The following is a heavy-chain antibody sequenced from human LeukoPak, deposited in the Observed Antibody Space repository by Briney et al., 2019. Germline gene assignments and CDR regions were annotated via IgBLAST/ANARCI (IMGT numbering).Heavy chain of an antibody. CDR2: MNPNSGNT. Sequence: ASVKVSCKTSGYTFTNYDINWVRQATGQGLEWMGWMNPNSGNTGYAQKFQGRVTIARDTSISTAYMELSSLRSEDTAVYYCARDGDYYGSGNFDYWGQGTLVTVSS. J-gene: IGHJ4*02. CDR1: GYTFTNYD. V-gene: IGHV1-8*03. CDR3: ARDGDYYGSGNFDY. D-gene: IGHD3-10*01.